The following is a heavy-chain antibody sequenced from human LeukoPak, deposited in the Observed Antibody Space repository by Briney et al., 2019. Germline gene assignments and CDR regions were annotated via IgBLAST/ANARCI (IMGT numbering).Heavy chain of an antibody. J-gene: IGHJ4*02. V-gene: IGHV4-30-4*08. D-gene: IGHD1-26*01. CDR3: AREWEWELRRGAGYFDY. CDR2: IYYSGSP. CDR1: GVSISSGDYY. Sequence: PSETLSLTCTVSGVSISSGDYYWSWIRQPPGKGLEWIGYIYYSGSPYYNPSLKSRLTISVDTSKNQFSLKLSSVTAADTAVYYCAREWEWELRRGAGYFDYWGQGTLVTVSS.